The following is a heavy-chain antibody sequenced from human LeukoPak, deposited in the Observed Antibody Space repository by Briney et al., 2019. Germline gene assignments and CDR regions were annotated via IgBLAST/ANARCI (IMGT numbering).Heavy chain of an antibody. D-gene: IGHD6-13*01. CDR2: IYYGGST. CDR3: QISSGLTAGYDAFDI. Sequence: SETLSLTCAVSGYSISSSNWWGWIRQPPGKGLEWIGYIYYGGSTYYNPSLKSRVTMSVDTSKNQFSLKLSSVTAVDTAVYYCQISSGLTAGYDAFDIWGQGTMVTVSS. V-gene: IGHV4-28*01. J-gene: IGHJ3*02. CDR1: GYSISSSNW.